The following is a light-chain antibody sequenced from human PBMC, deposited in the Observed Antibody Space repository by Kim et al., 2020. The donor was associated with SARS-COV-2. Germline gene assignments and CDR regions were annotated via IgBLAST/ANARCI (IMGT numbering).Light chain of an antibody. CDR2: GVT. CDR1: RSDVGGYNY. Sequence: QSALTQPASVSGSPGQSITISCTGTRSDVGGYNYVSWYQQHPGKAPKLMIYGVTKWPSGVSNRFSGSKSGNTASLTISGLQAEDEANYYCSSYTSSSTWVFGGGTKLTVL. V-gene: IGLV2-14*01. J-gene: IGLJ3*02. CDR3: SSYTSSSTWV.